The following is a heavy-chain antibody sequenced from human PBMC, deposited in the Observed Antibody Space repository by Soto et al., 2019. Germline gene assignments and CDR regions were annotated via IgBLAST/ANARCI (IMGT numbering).Heavy chain of an antibody. CDR1: GFTFSRYD. V-gene: IGHV3-13*04. D-gene: IGHD6-6*01. J-gene: IGHJ5*02. CDR3: ARGALGFDP. Sequence: EVQVVESGGGLVQPGGSLRLSCAASGFTFSRYDMHWVRQATGRGLEWVSGIGTSGDTYYAGSVKGRFTISRENAKNSVYLQINSLRAGDTAVYYCARGALGFDPWGQGTLVAVSS. CDR2: IGTSGDT.